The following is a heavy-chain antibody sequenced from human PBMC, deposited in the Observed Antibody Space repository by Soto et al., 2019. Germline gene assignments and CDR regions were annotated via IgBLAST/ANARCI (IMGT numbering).Heavy chain of an antibody. CDR1: GFTFGDYA. J-gene: IGHJ3*02. CDR2: IRSKAYGGTT. Sequence: GGSLRLSCTASGFTFGDYAMSWVRQAPGKGLEWVGFIRSKAYGGTTEYAASVKGRFTISRDDSKSIAYLQMNSLKTEDTAVYYCTRDCGGDCNDAFDIWGQGXMVTVSS. CDR3: TRDCGGDCNDAFDI. V-gene: IGHV3-49*04. D-gene: IGHD2-21*02.